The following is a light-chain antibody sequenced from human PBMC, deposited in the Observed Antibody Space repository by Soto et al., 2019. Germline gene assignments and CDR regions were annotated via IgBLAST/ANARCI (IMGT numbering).Light chain of an antibody. CDR3: QHTYSAPYT. CDR2: AAS. Sequence: DIQLTQSPSSLSASIGARVTITCRAGHSISSYLNWYQQKPGKAPKLLIYAASSLQSGVPPRFSGSGSGTDFTLTINSLQPEDFATYYCQHTYSAPYTFGQGTKVDIK. CDR1: HSISSY. V-gene: IGKV1-39*01. J-gene: IGKJ2*01.